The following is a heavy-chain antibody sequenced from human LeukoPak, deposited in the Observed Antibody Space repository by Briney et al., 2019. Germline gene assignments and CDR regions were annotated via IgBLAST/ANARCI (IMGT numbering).Heavy chain of an antibody. J-gene: IGHJ5*02. CDR1: GFTFSNYG. CDR3: AKAGGPPSKFRITAAGTFDP. CDR2: ISYDGSNK. Sequence: GGSLRLSCAASGFTFSNYGMHWVRQAPGKGLEWVAVISYDGSNKYYADSVKGRFTISRDNSKNTVYLQMNSLRAEDTAVYYCAKAGGPPSKFRITAAGTFDPWGQGTQVTVSS. D-gene: IGHD6-13*01. V-gene: IGHV3-30*18.